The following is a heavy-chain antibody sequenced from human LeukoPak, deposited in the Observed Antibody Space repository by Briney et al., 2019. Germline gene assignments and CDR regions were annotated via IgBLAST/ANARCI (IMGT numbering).Heavy chain of an antibody. CDR2: IYYSGST. CDR1: GGSISSSSYH. CDR3: ARRGIATRTSLFDY. V-gene: IGHV4-39*01. Sequence: SETLSLTCTVSGGSISSSSYHWGWIRQPPGKGLEWIGSIYYSGSTYYNPSLKSRVTISVDTSKNQFSLKLSSVTAADTAVYYCARRGIATRTSLFDYWGQGTLVTVSS. D-gene: IGHD6-6*01. J-gene: IGHJ4*02.